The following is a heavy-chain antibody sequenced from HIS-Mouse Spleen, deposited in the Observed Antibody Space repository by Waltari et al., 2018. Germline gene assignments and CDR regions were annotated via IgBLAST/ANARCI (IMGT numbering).Heavy chain of an antibody. J-gene: IGHJ4*02. CDR1: GFPCSSSA. CDR3: ARDHRNNWAIRD. CDR2: ISYDGSNK. V-gene: IGHV3-30-3*01. D-gene: IGHD1-20*01. Sequence: QVQLVESGGGVVQPGRSLGLSCAASGFPCSSSAVHWVRQAPGKGLEWVAVISYDGSNKYYADSVKGRFTISRDNSKNTLYLQMNSLRAEDTAVYYCARDHRNNWAIRDWGQGTLVTVSS.